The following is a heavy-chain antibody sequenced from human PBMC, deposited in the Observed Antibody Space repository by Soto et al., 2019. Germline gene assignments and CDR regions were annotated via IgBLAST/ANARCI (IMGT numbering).Heavy chain of an antibody. CDR2: ISSSSSTI. CDR3: ARVPYSGYDGGMDV. Sequence: PGESLKISCAASGFTFSSYSMNWVRQAPGKGLEWVSYISSSSSTIYYADSVKGRFTISRDNAKNSLYLQMNSLRDEDTAVYYCARVPYSGYDGGMDVWGQGTTVTVSS. D-gene: IGHD5-12*01. V-gene: IGHV3-48*02. CDR1: GFTFSSYS. J-gene: IGHJ6*02.